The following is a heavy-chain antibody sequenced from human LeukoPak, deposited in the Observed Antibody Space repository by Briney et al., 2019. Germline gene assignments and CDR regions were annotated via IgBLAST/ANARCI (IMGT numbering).Heavy chain of an antibody. Sequence: GGSLRLSCAASGFTFNRYSMLWVRQAPGKGPEWLAVISYDGGITHYADSVKDRLTISRDNSKNTLFLQLNSLRGDDTAVYYCARDSTYFYDGGSSGPHYFDYWGQGTLVTVSS. V-gene: IGHV3-30*01. CDR2: ISYDGGIT. J-gene: IGHJ4*02. D-gene: IGHD3-16*01. CDR3: ARDSTYFYDGGSSGPHYFDY. CDR1: GFTFNRYS.